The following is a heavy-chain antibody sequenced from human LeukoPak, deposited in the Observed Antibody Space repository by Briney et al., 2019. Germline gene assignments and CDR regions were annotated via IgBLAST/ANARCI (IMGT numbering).Heavy chain of an antibody. Sequence: GSSVKVSCKASGDTLSSYAISWVRQAPGQGLEWMGRIIPILGIANYAQKFQGRVTITADKSTSTAYMELSSLRSEDTAVYYCARSLYGDYAEGYYYYGMDVWGQGTTVTVSS. D-gene: IGHD4-17*01. CDR1: GDTLSSYA. J-gene: IGHJ6*02. CDR2: IIPILGIA. CDR3: ARSLYGDYAEGYYYYGMDV. V-gene: IGHV1-69*04.